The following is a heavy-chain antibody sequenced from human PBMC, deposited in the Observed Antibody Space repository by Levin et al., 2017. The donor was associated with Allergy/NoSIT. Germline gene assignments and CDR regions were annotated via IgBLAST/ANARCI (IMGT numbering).Heavy chain of an antibody. CDR3: ARNWRSAFDI. J-gene: IGHJ3*02. CDR2: IKQDGTEK. D-gene: IGHD2-8*02. CDR1: GFTFSSYW. Sequence: GGSLRLSCAASGFTFSSYWMSWVRQAPGKGLEWVANIKQDGTEKYYVDSVKGRFAISKDNPKNSVFLQMSSLRVEDTAVYYCARNWRSAFDIGGKGTVATVSS. V-gene: IGHV3-7*04.